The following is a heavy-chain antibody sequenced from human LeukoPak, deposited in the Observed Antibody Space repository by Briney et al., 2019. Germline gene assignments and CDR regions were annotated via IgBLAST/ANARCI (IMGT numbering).Heavy chain of an antibody. CDR3: ARVRLSVWDIDY. V-gene: IGHV4-61*09. D-gene: IGHD1-26*01. Sequence: SQTLSLTCTVSGGSISSGSYYWSWIRQPAGKGLEWIGEINHSGSTNYNPSLKSRVTISVDTSKNQFSLKLSSVTAADTAVYYCARVRLSVWDIDYWGQGTLVTVSS. CDR1: GGSISSGSYY. CDR2: INHSGST. J-gene: IGHJ4*02.